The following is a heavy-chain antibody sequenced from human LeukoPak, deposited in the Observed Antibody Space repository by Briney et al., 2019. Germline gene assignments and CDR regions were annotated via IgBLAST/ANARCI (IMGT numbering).Heavy chain of an antibody. D-gene: IGHD4-17*01. CDR1: GYTFTAYY. J-gene: IGHJ4*02. CDR2: INPKSGGT. CDR3: ARNHDYGDSFDY. V-gene: IGHV1-2*02. Sequence: ASVKVSCKASGYTFTAYYMHWVRQAPGQGLEGMGWINPKSGGTNYAQKFQGRVTMTRDTSINTAYMELSRLRSDDTAVYYCARNHDYGDSFDYWGQGTLVTVSS.